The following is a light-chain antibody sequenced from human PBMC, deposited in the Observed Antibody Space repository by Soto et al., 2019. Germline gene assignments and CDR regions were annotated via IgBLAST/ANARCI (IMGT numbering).Light chain of an antibody. J-gene: IGLJ2*01. CDR3: SSYAGSNNVV. V-gene: IGLV2-8*01. CDR1: SSDVGGYNY. Sequence: QSALTQPPSASGSPGQSVTISCTGTSSDVGGYNYVSWYQQHPGKAPKLMIYEVSKRPSGVPDRFSGSKSGNTASLTVAGLQAEDEADYYCSSYAGSNNVVVCGGTKLTVL. CDR2: EVS.